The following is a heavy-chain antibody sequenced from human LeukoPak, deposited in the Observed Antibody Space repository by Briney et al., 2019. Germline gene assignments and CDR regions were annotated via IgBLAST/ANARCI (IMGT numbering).Heavy chain of an antibody. D-gene: IGHD3-3*01. J-gene: IGHJ6*03. CDR1: GFAFSTYS. Sequence: PGGSLRLSCAASGFAFSTYSMNWVRQAPGKGLEWVSSITSTSSYIYYADSVKGRFTISRDNAKNSLYLDMNSPRAEDTAVYYCARDASNIDFAPYFYYMDVWGKGTTVTVSS. CDR3: ARDASNIDFAPYFYYMDV. CDR2: ITSTSSYI. V-gene: IGHV3-21*01.